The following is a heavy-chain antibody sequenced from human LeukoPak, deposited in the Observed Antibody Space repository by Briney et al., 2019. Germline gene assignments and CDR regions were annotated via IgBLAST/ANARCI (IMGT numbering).Heavy chain of an antibody. D-gene: IGHD3-22*01. CDR2: ISYDGSNK. J-gene: IGHJ4*02. CDR1: GFTFSSYA. V-gene: IGHV3-30-3*01. CDR3: ARDPTAYYDSSGYLDY. Sequence: GGSLRLSCAASGFTFSSYAMHWVRQAPGKGLEWVAVISYDGSNKYYADSVKGRFTISRDNSKNSLYLQMNSLRAEDTAVYYCARDPTAYYDSSGYLDYWGQGTLVTVSS.